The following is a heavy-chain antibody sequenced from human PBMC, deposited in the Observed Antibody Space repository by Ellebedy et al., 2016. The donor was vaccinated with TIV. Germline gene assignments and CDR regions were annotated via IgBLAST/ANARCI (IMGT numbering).Heavy chain of an antibody. D-gene: IGHD6-19*01. J-gene: IGHJ4*02. Sequence: GGSLRLSXAGSGFTFSSYGMHWVRQAPGKGLEWVAVISYDGSNKYYGDSVKGRFTISRDSSRKMLYLQMDSLRAADTAVYYCAKGLMGSTGWNDHIDNWGQGTLVTVSS. CDR3: AKGLMGSTGWNDHIDN. CDR1: GFTFSSYG. V-gene: IGHV3-30*18. CDR2: ISYDGSNK.